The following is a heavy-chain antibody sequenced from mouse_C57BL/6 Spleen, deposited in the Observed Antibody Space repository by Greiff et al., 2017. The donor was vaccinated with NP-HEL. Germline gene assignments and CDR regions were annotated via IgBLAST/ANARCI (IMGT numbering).Heavy chain of an antibody. CDR1: GFNIKDDY. J-gene: IGHJ2*01. CDR3: TTPPYGNYVDY. Sequence: VQLMESGAELVRPGASVKLSCTASGFNIKDDYMHWVKQRPEQGLEWIGWIDPENGDTEYASKFQGKATITADTSSNTAYLQLSSLTSEDTAVYYCTTPPYGNYVDYWGQGTTLTVSS. V-gene: IGHV14-4*01. CDR2: IDPENGDT. D-gene: IGHD2-1*01.